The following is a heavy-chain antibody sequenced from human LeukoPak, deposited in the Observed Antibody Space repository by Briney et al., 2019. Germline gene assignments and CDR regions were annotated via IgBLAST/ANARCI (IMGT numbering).Heavy chain of an antibody. CDR1: GYTFTGYY. Sequence: GASVKVSCKASGYTFTGYYMHWVRQAPGQGLEWMGWINPNSGGTNYAQKFQGRVTMTRDTSISTAYMELSRLRSDDTAVYYCARGVTNYDFWSGPKIDFDYWGQGTLVTVSP. CDR3: ARGVTNYDFWSGPKIDFDY. D-gene: IGHD3-3*01. V-gene: IGHV1-2*02. J-gene: IGHJ4*02. CDR2: INPNSGGT.